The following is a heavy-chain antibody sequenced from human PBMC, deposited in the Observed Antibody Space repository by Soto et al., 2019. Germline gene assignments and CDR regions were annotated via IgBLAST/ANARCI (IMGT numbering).Heavy chain of an antibody. CDR3: ARRGYSPIWYYYYYYGMDV. CDR2: MNPNSGNT. J-gene: IGHJ6*02. V-gene: IGHV1-8*01. CDR1: GYTFTSYD. Sequence: QVQLVQSGAEVKKPGASVKVSCKASGYTFTSYDINWVRQATGQGLEWMGWMNPNSGNTGYAQKFQGRVTMTRNTSISTSYMELSSLRSEDTAVYYCARRGYSPIWYYYYYYGMDVWGQGTTVTVSS. D-gene: IGHD6-13*01.